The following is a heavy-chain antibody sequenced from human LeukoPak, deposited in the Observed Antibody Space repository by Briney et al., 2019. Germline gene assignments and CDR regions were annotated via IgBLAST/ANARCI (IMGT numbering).Heavy chain of an antibody. CDR2: IYYSGST. D-gene: IGHD4-23*01. V-gene: IGHV4-39*01. CDR3: ARLTVEGYYYYGMDV. J-gene: IGHJ6*02. CDR1: GGSISSSSYY. Sequence: SETLSLTCTVSGGSISSSSYYWGWIRQPPGKGLGWIGSIYYSGSTYYNPSLKSRVTISVDTSKNQFSLKLSSVTAADTAVYYCARLTVEGYYYYGMDVWGQGTTVTVSS.